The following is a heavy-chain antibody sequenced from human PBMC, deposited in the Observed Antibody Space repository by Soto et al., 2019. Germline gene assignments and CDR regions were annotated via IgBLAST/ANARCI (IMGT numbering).Heavy chain of an antibody. CDR3: ASDHYYFRSGWLDY. CDR2: INPNSGGT. CDR1: GYTFTGYY. Sequence: ASVKVSCKASGYTFTGYYMHWVRQAPGQGLEWMGWINPNSGGTNYAQKFQGTVTMTRDTSISTDYMEMSTLRSDNTAVYYCASDHYYFRSGWLDYWGQGTLVTVSS. V-gene: IGHV1-2*02. J-gene: IGHJ4*02. D-gene: IGHD3-3*01.